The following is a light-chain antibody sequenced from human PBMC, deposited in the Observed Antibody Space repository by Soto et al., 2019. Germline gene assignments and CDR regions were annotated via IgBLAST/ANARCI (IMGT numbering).Light chain of an antibody. CDR3: GAWDSSLSAFV. CDR1: SSNIGNNY. J-gene: IGLJ1*01. Sequence: QSVLTQPPSVSAAPGQKVTISCSGSSSNIGNNYVSWYLHLPGTAPKLLIYENDERHSGIPGRFSGSKSGTSATLGIAGLXXXXXXXYYXGAWDSSLSAFVFGTGTK. CDR2: END. V-gene: IGLV1-51*01.